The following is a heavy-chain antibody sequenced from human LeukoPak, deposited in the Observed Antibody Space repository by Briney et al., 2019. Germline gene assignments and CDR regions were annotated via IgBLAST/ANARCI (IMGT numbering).Heavy chain of an antibody. J-gene: IGHJ4*02. Sequence: GGSLRLSCAASGFTFSNYVMSWVRQAPGKGLEWVSSISSSSTYKYYADSVKGRFTTSRDNAKNSLYLQMNSLRAEDTAVYYCAREDSSGWADYWGQGTLVTVSS. CDR1: GFTFSNYV. D-gene: IGHD6-19*01. CDR3: AREDSSGWADY. V-gene: IGHV3-21*01. CDR2: ISSSSTYK.